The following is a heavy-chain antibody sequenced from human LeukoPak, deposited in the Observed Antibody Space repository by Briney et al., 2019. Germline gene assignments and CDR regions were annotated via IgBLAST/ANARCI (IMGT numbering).Heavy chain of an antibody. CDR2: INPSGGST. CDR3: ARDSYYYDSSGYDY. CDR1: GYTFTSYY. Sequence: ASVKVSCKASGYTFTSYYMHWVRQAPGQGLEWMGIINPSGGSTSYAQKFQGRVTMTRDMSTRTVYMELSSLRSGGTAVYYCARDSYYYDSSGYDYWGQGTMVTVSS. V-gene: IGHV1-46*01. D-gene: IGHD3-22*01. J-gene: IGHJ4*02.